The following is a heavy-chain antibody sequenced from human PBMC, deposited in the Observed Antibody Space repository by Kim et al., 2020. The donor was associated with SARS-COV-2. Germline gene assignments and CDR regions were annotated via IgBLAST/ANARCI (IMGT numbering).Heavy chain of an antibody. D-gene: IGHD3-16*01. V-gene: IGHV3-21*01. CDR3: ARDRQDSGEYDY. Sequence: GGSLRLSCAASGFTFSTHSMNWVRQAPGKGLEWVSSITSSSDYIYYADSVKGRFIISRDNAKNSLYLQMNGLRAGDTAVYYCARDRQDSGEYDYWGRGTL. CDR1: GFTFSTHS. CDR2: ITSSSDYI. J-gene: IGHJ4*02.